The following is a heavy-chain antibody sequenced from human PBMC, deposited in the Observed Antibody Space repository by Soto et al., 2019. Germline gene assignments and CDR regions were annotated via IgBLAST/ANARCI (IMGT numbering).Heavy chain of an antibody. Sequence: ASVKVSCKASGYTFTNYYMHWVRQAPGQGLEWMGVIHYSGATPTYAQKFQGRVTMARDTSTSTVYVELSSLTSEDTAVYYCARGGPNLANIGSFGYWGQGTLVTVSS. V-gene: IGHV1-46*01. J-gene: IGHJ4*02. CDR3: ARGGPNLANIGSFGY. CDR1: GYTFTNYY. D-gene: IGHD3-16*01. CDR2: IHYSGATP.